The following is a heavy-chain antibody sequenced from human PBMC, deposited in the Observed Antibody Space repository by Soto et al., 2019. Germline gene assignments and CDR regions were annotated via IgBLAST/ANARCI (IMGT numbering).Heavy chain of an antibody. V-gene: IGHV1-8*01. J-gene: IGHJ4*02. D-gene: IGHD3-22*01. CDR2: IIPSIGTA. CDR1: GYTFTSYA. CDR3: ARDRMNYYDSSGYVDY. Sequence: ASVKVSCXASGYTFTSYAMHGVRQAPGQRLEWMGWIIPSIGTADYAQKFQGRVTMTRNTSISTAYMELSSLRSEDTAVYYCARDRMNYYDSSGYVDYWGQGTLVTVSS.